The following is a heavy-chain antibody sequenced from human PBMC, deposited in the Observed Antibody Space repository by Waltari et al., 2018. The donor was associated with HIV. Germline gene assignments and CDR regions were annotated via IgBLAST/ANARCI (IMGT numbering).Heavy chain of an antibody. V-gene: IGHV3-48*02. CDR2: ISMSSSTI. CDR3: ARFYVVTAGEYFDY. J-gene: IGHJ4*02. D-gene: IGHD2-21*02. Sequence: EVQLVESGGGLVQPGGSLRLSCAASGFTFGSHSMNWVRQAPGKGLEWVSYISMSSSTIYYADSVKGRFTISRDNAKNSLYLQMNSLRDEDTAVYYCARFYVVTAGEYFDYWGQGTLVTVSS. CDR1: GFTFGSHS.